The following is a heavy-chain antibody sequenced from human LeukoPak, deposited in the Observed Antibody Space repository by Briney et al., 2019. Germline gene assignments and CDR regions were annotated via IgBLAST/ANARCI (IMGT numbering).Heavy chain of an antibody. D-gene: IGHD3-22*01. V-gene: IGHV1-2*02. Sequence: GASVKVSCKASGYTFTSYYMHWVRQAPGQGLEWMGWINPNSGSTNYAQKFQGRVTMTRDTSISTAYVELSRLRSDDTAVYYCARGVLAGYDSSGYRFYNLFDPWGQGTLVTVSS. J-gene: IGHJ5*02. CDR1: GYTFTSYY. CDR3: ARGVLAGYDSSGYRFYNLFDP. CDR2: INPNSGST.